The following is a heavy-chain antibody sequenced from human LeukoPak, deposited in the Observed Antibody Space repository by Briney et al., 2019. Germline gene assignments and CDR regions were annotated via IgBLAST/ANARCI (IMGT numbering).Heavy chain of an antibody. Sequence: SETLSLTCTVSGGSISSSSYYFGWIRQPPGKALEWIGSIYYSGSTNYNLSLKSRVTISVDTSKNQFSLKLSSVTAADTAVYYCASGSYSAFDIWGQGTMVTVSS. CDR1: GGSISSSSYY. J-gene: IGHJ3*02. V-gene: IGHV4-39*07. D-gene: IGHD1-26*01. CDR2: IYYSGST. CDR3: ASGSYSAFDI.